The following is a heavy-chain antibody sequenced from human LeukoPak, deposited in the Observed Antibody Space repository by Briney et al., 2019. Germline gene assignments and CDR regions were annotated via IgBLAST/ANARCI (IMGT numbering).Heavy chain of an antibody. V-gene: IGHV4-31*03. CDR1: GGSISSSGYY. CDR2: IYYSGST. J-gene: IGHJ6*04. Sequence: NPSETLSLTCTVSGGSISSSGYYWRWIRQHPGKGLEWIGYIYYSGSTYYNPSLKSRVTISVDTSKNQFSLKLSSVTAADTAVYYCARDPDYGDYPGYYYYGMDVWGKGTTVTVSS. D-gene: IGHD4-17*01. CDR3: ARDPDYGDYPGYYYYGMDV.